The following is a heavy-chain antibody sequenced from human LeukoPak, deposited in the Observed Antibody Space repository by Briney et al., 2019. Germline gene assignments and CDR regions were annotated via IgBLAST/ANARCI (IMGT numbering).Heavy chain of an antibody. D-gene: IGHD6-19*01. CDR1: GFTVSSNY. V-gene: IGHV3-66*01. J-gene: IGHJ4*02. CDR2: IYSGGST. Sequence: PGGSLRLSCAASGFTVSSNYMSWVRQAPGKGLEWVSVIYSGGSTYYADSVKGRFTISRDNSKNTLYLQMNSLRAEDTAVYYCARDSVFGGWYYFDYWGQGTRVTVS. CDR3: ARDSVFGGWYYFDY.